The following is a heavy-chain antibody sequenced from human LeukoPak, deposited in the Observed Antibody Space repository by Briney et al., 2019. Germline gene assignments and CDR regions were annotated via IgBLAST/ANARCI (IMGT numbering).Heavy chain of an antibody. D-gene: IGHD5-12*01. CDR2: IRYDGSNK. V-gene: IGHV3-30*02. CDR3: AREIPWATSFDY. CDR1: GFTFSSYG. Sequence: GGSLRLSCAASGFTFSSYGMHWVRQAPGKGLEWVAFIRYDGSNKYYADSVKGRFTISRDNSKNTLYLQMNSLRAEDTAVYYCAREIPWATSFDYWGQGTLVTVSS. J-gene: IGHJ4*02.